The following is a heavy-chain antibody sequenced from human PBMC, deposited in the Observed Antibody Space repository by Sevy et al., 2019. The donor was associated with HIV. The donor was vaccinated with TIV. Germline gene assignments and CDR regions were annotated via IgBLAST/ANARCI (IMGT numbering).Heavy chain of an antibody. Sequence: GESLKISCKASGFSFSTHWIGWVRQMPGKGLEWMGIIYPGDSDTRYSPSFQGQVTISADKSISTAYLQWSSLKTSDTAMFYCASHPPPPAVAGFDYRGQGTLVTVSS. J-gene: IGHJ4*02. CDR1: GFSFSTHW. CDR3: ASHPPPPAVAGFDY. D-gene: IGHD6-19*01. V-gene: IGHV5-51*01. CDR2: IYPGDSDT.